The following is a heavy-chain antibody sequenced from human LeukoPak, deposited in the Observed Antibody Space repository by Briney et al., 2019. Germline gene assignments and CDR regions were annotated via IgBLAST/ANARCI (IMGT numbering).Heavy chain of an antibody. CDR2: IRYDGNNK. J-gene: IGHJ4*02. Sequence: GGSLRLPCAASEFTFSSYGMHWVRQAPGKGLEWVTFIRYDGNNKYYADSVKGRFTISKDNSKNTLYLQMNNLRAEDTAVYFCAKDRPTYYYGSGSFTHFDYWGQGTLVTVSS. CDR1: EFTFSSYG. V-gene: IGHV3-30*02. CDR3: AKDRPTYYYGSGSFTHFDY. D-gene: IGHD3-10*01.